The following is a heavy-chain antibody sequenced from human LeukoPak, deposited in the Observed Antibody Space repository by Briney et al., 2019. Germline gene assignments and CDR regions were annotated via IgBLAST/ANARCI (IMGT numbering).Heavy chain of an antibody. CDR2: ISGSGGST. D-gene: IGHD6-19*01. Sequence: GGSLRLSCAASGFTFSSYAMSWVRQAPGKGLEWVSTISGSGGSTYYADSVKGRFTISRDDSKNTLYLQMNSLRAEDTAVYYCAKDGYSSGWYDYWGQGTLVTVSS. CDR1: GFTFSSYA. V-gene: IGHV3-23*01. J-gene: IGHJ4*02. CDR3: AKDGYSSGWYDY.